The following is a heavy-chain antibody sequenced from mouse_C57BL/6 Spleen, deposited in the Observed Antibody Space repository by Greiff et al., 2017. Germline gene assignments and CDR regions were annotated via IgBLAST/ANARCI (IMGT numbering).Heavy chain of an antibody. J-gene: IGHJ4*01. Sequence: EVQLMESGGGLVKPGGSLKLSCAASGFTFSDYGMHWVRQAPEKGLEWVAYISSGSSTIYYAAPVKGRFTISRDNANNILFLKMTSLRSEDTAMYYGAREFYAMDYWGQGTSVTVSS. CDR2: ISSGSSTI. CDR1: GFTFSDYG. CDR3: AREFYAMDY. V-gene: IGHV5-17*01.